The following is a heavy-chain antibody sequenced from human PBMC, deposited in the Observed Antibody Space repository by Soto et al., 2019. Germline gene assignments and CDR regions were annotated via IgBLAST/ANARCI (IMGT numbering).Heavy chain of an antibody. J-gene: IGHJ4*02. CDR1: GGSVSSGTYY. CDR3: ARESRDGSFFDS. CDR2: INYSGST. D-gene: IGHD3-22*01. Sequence: PSETLSLTCTVSGGSVSSGTYYWSWIRQPPGKGLEWTGNINYSGSTNYNPSLKSRATTSVDTSKNQFSQKLSSVTAADTAVYYCARESRDGSFFDSWGQGTLVTVSS. V-gene: IGHV4-61*01.